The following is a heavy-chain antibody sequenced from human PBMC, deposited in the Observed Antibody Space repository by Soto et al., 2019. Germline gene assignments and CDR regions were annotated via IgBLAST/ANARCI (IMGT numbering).Heavy chain of an antibody. D-gene: IGHD1-26*01. CDR1: GFTFTSSA. CDR3: ARGSPPGRVTIYYMDV. V-gene: IGHV1-58*01. CDR2: IVVGSGNT. J-gene: IGHJ6*03. Sequence: SVKVSCKASGFTFTSSAVQWVRQARGQRLEWIGWIVVGSGNTNYAQKFQERVTITRDMSIGTAYMELSSLRSEDTAVYYCARGSPPGRVTIYYMDVWGKGTTVTVSS.